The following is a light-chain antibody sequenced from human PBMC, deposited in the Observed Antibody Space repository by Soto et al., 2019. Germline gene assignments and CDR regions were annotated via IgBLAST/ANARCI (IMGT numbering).Light chain of an antibody. CDR3: CSYAGSPYI. CDR1: SSDVGGYNY. J-gene: IGLJ1*01. Sequence: QSVLTQPRSVSGSPGQSVTISCTGTSSDVGGYNYVSWYQQHPGKAPKLMIYDVSKRPSAVPDRFSGSKSGNTASLTISGLQAVYEADYYCCSYAGSPYIYGTATKATVL. V-gene: IGLV2-11*01. CDR2: DVS.